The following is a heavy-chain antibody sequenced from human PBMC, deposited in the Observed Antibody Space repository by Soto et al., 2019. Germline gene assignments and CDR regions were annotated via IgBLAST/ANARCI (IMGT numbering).Heavy chain of an antibody. V-gene: IGHV3-33*01. CDR1: GFTFSSYG. J-gene: IGHJ5*02. CDR2: IWYDGSNK. D-gene: IGHD2-2*02. CDR3: AREALIVVVPAAISSWFDP. Sequence: GGSLRLSCAASGFTFSSYGMHWVRQAPGKGLEWVAVIWYDGSNKYYADSVKGRFTISRDNSKNTLYLQMNSLRAEDTAVYYCAREALIVVVPAAISSWFDPWGQGTLVTVSS.